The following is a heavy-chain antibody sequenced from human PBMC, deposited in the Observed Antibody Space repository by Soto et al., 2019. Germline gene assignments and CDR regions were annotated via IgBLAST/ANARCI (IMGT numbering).Heavy chain of an antibody. CDR1: GGTSSSYA. CDR3: ARGGMRWLRSRHFDY. Sequence: QVQLVQSGAEVKKPGSSVKVSCKASGGTSSSYAISWVRQAPGQGLEWMGGIIPFFGTANYAQKFQGRVTSTADESPSTAYMELSSLRSEDTAVYYCARGGMRWLRSRHFDYWGQGTLVTVSS. V-gene: IGHV1-69*12. CDR2: IIPFFGTA. D-gene: IGHD5-12*01. J-gene: IGHJ4*02.